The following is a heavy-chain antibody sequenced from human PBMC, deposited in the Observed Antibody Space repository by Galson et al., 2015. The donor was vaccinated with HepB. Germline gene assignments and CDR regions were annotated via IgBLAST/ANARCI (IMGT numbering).Heavy chain of an antibody. CDR2: ISYDGSNK. Sequence: SLRLSCAASGFTFSSYAMHWVRQAPGKGLEWVAVISYDGSNKYYADSVKGRFTISRDNSKNTLYLQMNSLRAEDTAVYYCARDTGIAVAGTGPDYWGQGTLVTVSS. CDR1: GFTFSSYA. CDR3: ARDTGIAVAGTGPDY. J-gene: IGHJ4*02. V-gene: IGHV3-30-3*01. D-gene: IGHD6-19*01.